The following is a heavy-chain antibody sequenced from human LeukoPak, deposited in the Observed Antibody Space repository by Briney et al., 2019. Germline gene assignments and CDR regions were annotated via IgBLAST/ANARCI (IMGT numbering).Heavy chain of an antibody. V-gene: IGHV3-20*04. CDR1: GFTFDDYG. D-gene: IGHD2-15*01. Sequence: GGSLRLSCAASGFTFDDYGLSWVRQAPGKGLEWVSGINWNGGSTVYADSVKGRFTISRDNAKNSLYLQMNSLRAEDTAVYYCAGQSRLGYCSGGSCYSQPFDPWGQGTLVTVSS. CDR2: INWNGGST. J-gene: IGHJ5*02. CDR3: AGQSRLGYCSGGSCYSQPFDP.